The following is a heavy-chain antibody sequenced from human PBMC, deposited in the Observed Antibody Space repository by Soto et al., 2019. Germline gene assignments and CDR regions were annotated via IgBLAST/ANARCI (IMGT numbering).Heavy chain of an antibody. D-gene: IGHD2-21*02. J-gene: IGHJ4*02. CDR2: INPGDSDT. Sequence: EVQLVQSGAEVKKPGESLKISCKGSGYSFSSYRIGWVRQMPGKGLEWMGIINPGDSDTRYRPTFQGQVTISADKSISTAYLQWSSLKASDTAMYYCARLGDSSATANRCVDCWGQGTLVTVSS. CDR1: GYSFSSYR. V-gene: IGHV5-51*03. CDR3: ARLGDSSATANRCVDC.